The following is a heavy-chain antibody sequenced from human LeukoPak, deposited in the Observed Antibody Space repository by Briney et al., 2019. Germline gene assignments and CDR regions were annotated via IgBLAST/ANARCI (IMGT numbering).Heavy chain of an antibody. CDR3: ASPYPGIAAAGNSYYYGMDV. Sequence: ASVKVSCKTSGYTFTTYAIHWVRQAPGQRPEWMGWINAGNGNTQYSQKFQGRVTITRDTSASTAYMELSSLRSEDTAVYYCASPYPGIAAAGNSYYYGMDVWGQGTTVTVSS. CDR2: INAGNGNT. V-gene: IGHV1-3*01. CDR1: GYTFTTYA. D-gene: IGHD6-13*01. J-gene: IGHJ6*02.